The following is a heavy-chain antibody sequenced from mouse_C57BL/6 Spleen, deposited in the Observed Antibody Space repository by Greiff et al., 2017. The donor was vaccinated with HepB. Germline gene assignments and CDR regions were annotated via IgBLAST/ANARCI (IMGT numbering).Heavy chain of an antibody. Sequence: EVQRVESGGGLVQPGASLRLSCAASGFTFNDYQMSWVRQAPGKAPEWLALIRNKANGYTTEYTASVKGRFTISRDNSQNILYLQMNTLRAEDSATYYCVKALSSGSSYTWFAYWGQGTLVTVSA. J-gene: IGHJ3*01. CDR1: GFTFNDYQ. V-gene: IGHV7-4*01. CDR3: VKALSSGSSYTWFAY. CDR2: IRNKANGYTT. D-gene: IGHD1-1*01.